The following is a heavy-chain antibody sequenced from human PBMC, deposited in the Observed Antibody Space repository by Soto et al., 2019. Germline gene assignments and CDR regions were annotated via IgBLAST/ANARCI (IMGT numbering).Heavy chain of an antibody. J-gene: IGHJ6*02. Sequence: PSETLSLTCTVSGGSISSGGYYWSWIRQHPGKGLEWIGYIYYSGSTYYNPSLKSRVTISVDTSKNQFSLKLSSVTAADTAVYYCARNSRAVKGFPYYYGMDVWGQGTTVTVSS. CDR3: ARNSRAVKGFPYYYGMDV. CDR1: GGSISSGGYY. V-gene: IGHV4-31*03. CDR2: IYYSGST. D-gene: IGHD4-17*01.